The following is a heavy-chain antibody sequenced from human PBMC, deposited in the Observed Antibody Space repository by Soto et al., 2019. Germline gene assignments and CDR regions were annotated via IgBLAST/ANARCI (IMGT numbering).Heavy chain of an antibody. V-gene: IGHV4-31*03. D-gene: IGHD3-16*01. J-gene: IGHJ4*02. CDR1: GGSISNVNYY. Sequence: QMQLQESGPGLVKPSQTLSLTCNVSGGSISNVNYYWSWIRHVPGKGLDWVGYIYYSGGTHYNPSLKSRLTISVDTSQNQFSLKLNSVTAADTAVYYCAREGGHGVDSWGQGALVTVSS. CDR3: AREGGHGVDS. CDR2: IYYSGGT.